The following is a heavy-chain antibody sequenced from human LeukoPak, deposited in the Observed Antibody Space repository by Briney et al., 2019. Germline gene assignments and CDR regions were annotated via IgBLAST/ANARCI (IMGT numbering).Heavy chain of an antibody. J-gene: IGHJ3*02. CDR1: GFTFSNYA. CDR2: ISGSGGST. Sequence: GGSLRLSCAASGFTFSNYAMSWVRQAPGKGLEWVSAISGSGGSTYYADSVKGRFTISRDNSKNTLYLQMNSLRAEDTAVYYCAKAPWAVYCSGGSCATKRDAFDIWGQGTMVTVSS. V-gene: IGHV3-23*01. D-gene: IGHD2-15*01. CDR3: AKAPWAVYCSGGSCATKRDAFDI.